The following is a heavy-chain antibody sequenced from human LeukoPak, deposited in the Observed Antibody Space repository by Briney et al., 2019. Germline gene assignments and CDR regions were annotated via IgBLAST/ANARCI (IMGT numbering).Heavy chain of an antibody. CDR2: ISGSGGST. J-gene: IGHJ4*02. D-gene: IGHD4-23*01. Sequence: GGSLRLSCAASGITFSSYAMSWVRQAPGKGLEWVSGISGSGGSTYYADSVKGRFTISRDNHKNTLYLQMNSLRAEDTAVYYCAKLGYGGNSWFDYWGQGTLVTVSS. V-gene: IGHV3-23*01. CDR1: GITFSSYA. CDR3: AKLGYGGNSWFDY.